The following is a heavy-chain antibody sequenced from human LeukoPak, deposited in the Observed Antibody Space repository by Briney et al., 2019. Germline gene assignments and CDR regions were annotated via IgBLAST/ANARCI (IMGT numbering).Heavy chain of an antibody. CDR3: ASALPYYYDSSGYYKTDAFDI. V-gene: IGHV5-51*01. D-gene: IGHD3-22*01. CDR2: IYPGDSDT. CDR1: GYIFTSYW. Sequence: GESLKISCKGSGYIFTSYWIGWVRQMPGKGLEWMGIIYPGDSDTRYSPSFQGQVTISADKSISTAYLQWSSLKASDTAMYYCASALPYYYDSSGYYKTDAFDIWGQGTMVTVSS. J-gene: IGHJ3*02.